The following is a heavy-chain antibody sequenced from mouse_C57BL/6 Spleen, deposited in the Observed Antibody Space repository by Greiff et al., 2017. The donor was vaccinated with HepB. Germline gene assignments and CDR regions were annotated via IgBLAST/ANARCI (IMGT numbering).Heavy chain of an antibody. CDR2: INPNNGGT. V-gene: IGHV1-22*01. D-gene: IGHD4-1*01. Sequence: EVKLMESGPELVKPGASVKMSCKASGYTFTDYNIHWVKQSHGKSLEWIGYINPNNGGTSYNQKFKGKATLTVNKSSSTAYMELRSLTSEDSAVYYCARKGDWDVRFAYWGQGTLVTVSA. CDR3: ARKGDWDVRFAY. CDR1: GYTFTDYN. J-gene: IGHJ3*01.